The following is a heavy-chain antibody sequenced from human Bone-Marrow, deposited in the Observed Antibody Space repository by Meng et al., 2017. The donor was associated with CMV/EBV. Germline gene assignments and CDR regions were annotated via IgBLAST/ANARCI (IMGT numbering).Heavy chain of an antibody. CDR2: IYYSGST. CDR3: ARGGYSSSSVETA. J-gene: IGHJ4*02. CDR1: GGSISSSSYY. Sequence: SETLSLTCTVSGGSISSSSYYWSWIRQPPGKGLEWIGYIYYSGSTNYNPSLESRVTISIDTSKNQFSLKLTSVTAADTAVYYCARGGYSSSSVETAWGQGTLVTVSS. D-gene: IGHD6-6*01. V-gene: IGHV4-61*01.